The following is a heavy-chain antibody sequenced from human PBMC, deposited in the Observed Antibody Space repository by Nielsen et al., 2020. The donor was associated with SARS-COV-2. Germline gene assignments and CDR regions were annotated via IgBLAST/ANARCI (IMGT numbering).Heavy chain of an antibody. CDR1: GGSISRYY. Sequence: SETLSLTCTVSGGSISRYYWRWIRQPPGKGLEWIGYIYYSGSTYYNPSLKSRVTISVDTSKNQFSLMLSSVTAADTALYYWARDPGDIVVVPAGHYGKDDWGQGTTVTVSS. CDR2: IYYSGST. CDR3: ARDPGDIVVVPAGHYGKDD. J-gene: IGHJ6*02. D-gene: IGHD2-2*01. V-gene: IGHV4-30-4*01.